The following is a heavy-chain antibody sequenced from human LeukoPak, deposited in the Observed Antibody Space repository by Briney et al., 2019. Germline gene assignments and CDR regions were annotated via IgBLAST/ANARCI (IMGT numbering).Heavy chain of an antibody. D-gene: IGHD3-10*01. Sequence: GGSLRLSCAASEFTFSNSAMHWVRQAAGKGLEWVAVISFDGTSKYYADSVKGRFTISRDNSKNTLYLQMNSLRAEDTAVYYCARDFTGVFDYWGQGTLVTVSS. CDR2: ISFDGTSK. CDR1: EFTFSNSA. CDR3: ARDFTGVFDY. J-gene: IGHJ4*02. V-gene: IGHV3-30-3*01.